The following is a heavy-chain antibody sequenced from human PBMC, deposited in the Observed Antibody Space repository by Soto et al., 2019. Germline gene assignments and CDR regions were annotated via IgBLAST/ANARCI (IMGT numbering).Heavy chain of an antibody. CDR2: ISGSGGST. CDR1: GFTFSSYA. V-gene: IGHV3-23*01. CDR3: AKDLTSGYSYGPVDY. J-gene: IGHJ4*02. D-gene: IGHD5-18*01. Sequence: EVQLLESGGGLVQPGGSLRLSCAASGFTFSSYAMSWVRQAPGKGLEWVSAISGSGGSTYYADSVKGRFTISRDNSKNTLYLQMNSMRAEDTAVYYCAKDLTSGYSYGPVDYWGQGTLVTVSS.